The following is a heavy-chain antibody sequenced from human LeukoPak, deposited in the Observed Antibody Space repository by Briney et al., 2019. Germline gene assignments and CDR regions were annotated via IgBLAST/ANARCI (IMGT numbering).Heavy chain of an antibody. D-gene: IGHD3-22*01. CDR2: IYHSGGT. CDR3: ARVAALYYDSIGFWFDP. CDR1: GYSISSGYY. J-gene: IGHJ5*02. V-gene: IGHV4-38-2*02. Sequence: PSETLSLTCTVSGYSISSGYYWGWIRKTPGKGLEWIGSIYHSGGTYYNPSLKSRVTISVDTSKNQFSLKLSSVTAADTAVYYCARVAALYYDSIGFWFDPWGQGTLVTVSS.